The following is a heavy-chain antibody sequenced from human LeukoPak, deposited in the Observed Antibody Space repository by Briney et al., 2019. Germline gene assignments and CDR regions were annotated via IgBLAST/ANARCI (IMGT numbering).Heavy chain of an antibody. Sequence: PSETLSLTCTVSGYSISSGYYWGWIRQPPGKGLEWIGEINHSGSTNYNPSLKSRVTISVDTSKNQFSLKLSSVTAADTAVYYCARGRGAATRAYWGQGTLVTVSS. CDR3: ARGRGAATRAY. CDR2: INHSGST. V-gene: IGHV4-38-2*02. D-gene: IGHD2-15*01. J-gene: IGHJ4*02. CDR1: GYSISSGYY.